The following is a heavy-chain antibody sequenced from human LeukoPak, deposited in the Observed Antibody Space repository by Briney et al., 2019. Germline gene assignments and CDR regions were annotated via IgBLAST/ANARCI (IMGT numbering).Heavy chain of an antibody. D-gene: IGHD2-21*01. V-gene: IGHV3-23*01. Sequence: GGSLRLSCAASGFTFSSYAMSWVRQAPGKGLEWVSAISGSGSSTYYADSAKGRFTISRGNSKNTLYLQMNSLRAEDTAVYYCAKDGIGGDAFDIWGQGTMVTVSS. CDR1: GFTFSSYA. J-gene: IGHJ3*02. CDR2: ISGSGSST. CDR3: AKDGIGGDAFDI.